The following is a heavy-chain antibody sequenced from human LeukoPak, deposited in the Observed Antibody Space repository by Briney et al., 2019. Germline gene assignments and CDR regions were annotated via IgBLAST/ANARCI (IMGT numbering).Heavy chain of an antibody. Sequence: GGSLRLSCAVSGFNFDDYAIHWVRQGPGKGLEWVAGISANGGFISYGESVKGRFTISRDNPRNSVFLQMNFLRAEDMAMYFCTKEVLRWHSYFYRPSYALDIWGQGTMVSVSS. CDR1: GFNFDDYA. CDR3: TKEVLRWHSYFYRPSYALDI. J-gene: IGHJ3*02. D-gene: IGHD3-22*01. CDR2: ISANGGFI. V-gene: IGHV3-9*03.